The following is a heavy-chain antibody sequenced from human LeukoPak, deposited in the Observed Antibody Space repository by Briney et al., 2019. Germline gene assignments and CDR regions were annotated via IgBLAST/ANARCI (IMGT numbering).Heavy chain of an antibody. CDR1: SGSFIGYY. CDR3: ARERHSSSWYRYNWFDP. Sequence: PSETLSLTCAVYSGSFIGYYWSWIRQPPGKGLEWIGEINHFGSTNYNPSLKSRVTISVDTSKNQFSLKLSSVTAADTAVYYCARERHSSSWYRYNWFDPWGQGTLVTVSS. CDR2: INHFGST. V-gene: IGHV4-34*01. D-gene: IGHD6-13*01. J-gene: IGHJ5*02.